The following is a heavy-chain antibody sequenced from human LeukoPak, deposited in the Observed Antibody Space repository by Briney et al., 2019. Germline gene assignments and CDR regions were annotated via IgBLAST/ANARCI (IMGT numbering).Heavy chain of an antibody. CDR1: GFTFSGYA. D-gene: IGHD3-22*01. CDR2: ISSSSSYL. V-gene: IGHV3-21*01. Sequence: GGSLRLSCAASGFTFSGYAMNWVRQAPGKRLAWVSSISSSSSYLYYADSVKGRFTISRDNAKNSLYLQMNSLRAEDTAVYYCASSYDSSGYYYHFFDFWGQGTLVTVSS. J-gene: IGHJ4*02. CDR3: ASSYDSSGYYYHFFDF.